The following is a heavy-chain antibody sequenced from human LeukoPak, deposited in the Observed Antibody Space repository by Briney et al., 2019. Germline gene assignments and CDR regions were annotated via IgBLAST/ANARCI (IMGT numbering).Heavy chain of an antibody. CDR2: VNAGNGNT. J-gene: IGHJ3*02. D-gene: IGHD3-10*01. V-gene: IGHV1-3*01. CDR3: ARVTMVRGVIRAFDI. Sequence: ASVNVSCKASGYTFTSYAMHWVRQAPGQRLEWMGWVNAGNGNTKYSQKFQGRVTITRDTSASTAYMELSSLRSEDTAVYYCARVTMVRGVIRAFDIWGQGTMVTVSS. CDR1: GYTFTSYA.